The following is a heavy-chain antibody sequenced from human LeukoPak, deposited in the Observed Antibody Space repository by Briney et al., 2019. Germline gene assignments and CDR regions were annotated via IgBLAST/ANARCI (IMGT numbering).Heavy chain of an antibody. J-gene: IGHJ4*02. CDR2: INPHSGDT. V-gene: IGHV1-2*02. Sequence: ASVKVSCKASGYTFTDYCMHWVRQAPGQGLEWMGWINPHSGDTNYAQKFQGRVTMTRDTSISTAYMELNSLRSDDTAVYYCAKGGASGWSPFDCWGQGTLVTVSS. D-gene: IGHD6-19*01. CDR3: AKGGASGWSPFDC. CDR1: GYTFTDYC.